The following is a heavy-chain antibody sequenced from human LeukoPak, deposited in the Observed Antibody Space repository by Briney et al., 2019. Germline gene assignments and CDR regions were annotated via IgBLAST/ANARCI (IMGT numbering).Heavy chain of an antibody. D-gene: IGHD2-2*02. Sequence: SETLSLTCAVSGESFSGNFWTWIRQPPGKGLEWIGEINHSGSTNYNPSLKSRVTISVDTSKNQFSLKLSSVTAADTAVYYCARGRDIVVVPAAIAGPYYYGMDVWGQGTTVTVSS. CDR2: INHSGST. J-gene: IGHJ6*02. CDR3: ARGRDIVVVPAAIAGPYYYGMDV. CDR1: GESFSGNF. V-gene: IGHV4-34*01.